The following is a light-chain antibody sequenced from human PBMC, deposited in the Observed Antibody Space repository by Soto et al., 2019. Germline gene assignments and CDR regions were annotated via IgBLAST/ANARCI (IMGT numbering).Light chain of an antibody. CDR3: QQYGSSPPGT. J-gene: IGKJ1*01. CDR1: QSVSSSY. CDR2: GAS. Sequence: EIVLTQSPGTLSLSPGERATLSCRASQSVSSSYLAWYQQKPGQAPRLLIYGASSRATCIPDRFRGSGSGRDFTLTISRLEPEDLAVAYCQQYGSSPPGTFGQGTKVDI. V-gene: IGKV3-20*01.